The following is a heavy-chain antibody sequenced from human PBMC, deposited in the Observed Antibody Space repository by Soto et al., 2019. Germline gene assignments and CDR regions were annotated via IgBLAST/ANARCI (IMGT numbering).Heavy chain of an antibody. J-gene: IGHJ6*02. CDR1: RYSFTIYG. D-gene: IGHD2-2*01. CDR2: IYPADSDT. V-gene: IGHV5-51*01. Sequence: GESLNISCGVSRYSFTIYGFGCVRQMPVKGLGWVGIIYPADSDTRYSPSFQGQVTISADKSISTAYLQWSSLKASDTAMYYCASPLEQYCSSTSCYVRDGMDVWGQGTTVTVPS. CDR3: ASPLEQYCSSTSCYVRDGMDV.